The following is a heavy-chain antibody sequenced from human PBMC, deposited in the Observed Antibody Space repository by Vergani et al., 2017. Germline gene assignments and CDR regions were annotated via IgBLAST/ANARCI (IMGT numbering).Heavy chain of an antibody. V-gene: IGHV3-23*01. J-gene: IGHJ4*02. Sequence: EVQLLESGGGLVQPGGSLRLSCAASGFTFSSYAMSWVRQAPGKGLEWVSAISGSGGSTYYADSVKGRFTNSRDNSKNTLYLQMNSLRAEDTAVYYCAKVGYYDSSGYYSEAGFDYWGQGTLVTVSS. D-gene: IGHD3-22*01. CDR3: AKVGYYDSSGYYSEAGFDY. CDR2: ISGSGGST. CDR1: GFTFSSYA.